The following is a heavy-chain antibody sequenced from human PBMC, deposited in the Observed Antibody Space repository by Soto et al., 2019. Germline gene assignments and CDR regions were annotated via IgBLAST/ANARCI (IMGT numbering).Heavy chain of an antibody. Sequence: AETLSLTCTVSGVSISSSSYYWGWLRQPPGKGLEWIGSIYYSGSNYYNPSLKSRVTISVDTSKNQFSLKLSSVTAADTAVYYCARHLEWELVTWGQGTLVTVSS. V-gene: IGHV4-39*01. CDR2: IYYSGSN. D-gene: IGHD1-26*01. J-gene: IGHJ4*02. CDR1: GVSISSSSYY. CDR3: ARHLEWELVT.